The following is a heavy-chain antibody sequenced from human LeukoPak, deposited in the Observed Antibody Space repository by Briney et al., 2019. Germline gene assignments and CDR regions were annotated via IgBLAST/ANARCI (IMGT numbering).Heavy chain of an antibody. CDR1: GFTFSSYA. CDR2: ISGSGGST. CDR3: ARGRTTVTTYYFDY. V-gene: IGHV3-23*01. D-gene: IGHD4-17*01. J-gene: IGHJ4*02. Sequence: GGSLRLSCAASGFTFSSYAMSWVRQAPGKGLEWVSAISGSGGSTYYADSVKGRFTIPRDNSKNTLYLQMNSLRAEDTAVYYCARGRTTVTTYYFDYWGQGTLVTVFS.